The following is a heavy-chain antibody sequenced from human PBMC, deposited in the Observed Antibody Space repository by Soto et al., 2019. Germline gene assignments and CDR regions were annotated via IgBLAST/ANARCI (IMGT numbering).Heavy chain of an antibody. D-gene: IGHD6-6*01. CDR3: ARHKGLRRKSVPFDY. CDR2: IYSGDSET. V-gene: IGHV5-51*01. J-gene: IGHJ4*02. Sequence: PVESLRISCNGSGFTFTTYWIVWVLQMPGKGLEWMGIIYSGDSETRYSPSFQGRVTISVDKSMNSAYLQWDSLKASDTAIYYCARHKGLRRKSVPFDYWGQGTQVTVS. CDR1: GFTFTTYW.